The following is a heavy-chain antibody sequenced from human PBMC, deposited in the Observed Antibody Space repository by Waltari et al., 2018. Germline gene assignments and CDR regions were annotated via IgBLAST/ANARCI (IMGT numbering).Heavy chain of an antibody. D-gene: IGHD2-2*02. Sequence: QVQMQESGSGLVRPSETLSLTCVVSGYLFNSGYYWGWVRQTPGKGLQWIGSIYHGGITYYNPSLKSQLTLSVDASRNQFSLKLTSVNAADTAIYYCVRSGLGYCTSSTCYKNDDWGQGTLVTVSS. CDR2: IYHGGIT. CDR1: GYLFNSGYY. J-gene: IGHJ4*02. CDR3: VRSGLGYCTSSTCYKNDD. V-gene: IGHV4-38-2*01.